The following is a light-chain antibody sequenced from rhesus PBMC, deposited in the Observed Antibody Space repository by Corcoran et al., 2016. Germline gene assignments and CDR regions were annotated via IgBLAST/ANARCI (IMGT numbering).Light chain of an antibody. CDR2: RAS. CDR3: QQGYSYPFT. Sequence: DIQMTQSPSSLSASVGDRVTITCQASQSLSNYLNWYQQKPGKIPKLLIYRASSLQSGIPSRFSGSGSGTYFTLTISSLPPEDFATYYCQQGYSYPFTFGPGTKLDIK. J-gene: IGKJ3*01. V-gene: IGKV1S9*01. CDR1: QSLSNY.